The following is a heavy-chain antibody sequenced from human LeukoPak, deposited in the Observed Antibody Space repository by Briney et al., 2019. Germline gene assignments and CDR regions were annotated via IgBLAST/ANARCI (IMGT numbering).Heavy chain of an antibody. D-gene: IGHD4-17*01. J-gene: IGHJ4*02. CDR2: IYYSGGT. Sequence: SETLSLTCTVSGGSISSGGYYWSWIRQHPGKGLEWIGYIYYSGGTYYNPSLKSRVTISVDTSKNQFSLKLSSVTAADTAVYYCARELVTTSYYFDYWGQGTLVTVSS. CDR1: GGSISSGGYY. CDR3: ARELVTTSYYFDY. V-gene: IGHV4-31*03.